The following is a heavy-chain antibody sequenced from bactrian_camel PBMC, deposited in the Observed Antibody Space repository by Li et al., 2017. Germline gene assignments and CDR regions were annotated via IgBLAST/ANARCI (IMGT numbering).Heavy chain of an antibody. V-gene: IGHV3S54*01. CDR1: NSIYRDKC. Sequence: VQLVESGGGSVQAGGSLRLSCLVSNSIYRDKCLGWIRQVPGMEREALATIYTTTSTTSYPDSVKGRFTISQEYPKKMVYLQMNSLKPEDSGMYYCAFVSTPKDRCTIGVNLSAVGQGTQVTVS. CDR2: IYTTTSTT. D-gene: IGHD1*01. J-gene: IGHJ4*01.